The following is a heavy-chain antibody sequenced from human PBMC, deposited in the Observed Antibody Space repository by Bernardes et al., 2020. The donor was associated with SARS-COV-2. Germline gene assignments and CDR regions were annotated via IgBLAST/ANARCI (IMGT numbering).Heavy chain of an antibody. CDR1: GFTFSSYE. CDR3: ARSWVYGMDV. Sequence: GGSLRLSCAASGFTFSSYEMNWVRQAPGKGLEWVSYISSSGSTIYYADSVKGRFTISRDNAKNSLYLQMNSLRAEDTAVYYCARSWVYGMDVWGQGTTVTVSS. D-gene: IGHD7-27*01. V-gene: IGHV3-48*03. CDR2: ISSSGSTI. J-gene: IGHJ6*02.